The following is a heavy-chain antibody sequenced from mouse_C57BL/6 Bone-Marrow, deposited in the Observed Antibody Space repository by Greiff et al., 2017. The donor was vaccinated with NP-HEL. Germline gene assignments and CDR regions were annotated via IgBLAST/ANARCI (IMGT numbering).Heavy chain of an antibody. V-gene: IGHV1-81*01. CDR1: GYTFTSYG. D-gene: IGHD2-4*01. CDR3: ARLRYYDFTGVFAY. CDR2: IYPRSGNT. J-gene: IGHJ3*01. Sequence: QVQLKESGAELARPGASVKLSCKASGYTFTSYGISWVKQSTGQGLEWIGEIYPRSGNTYYNEKFKGKATLTADKSSSTAYMELRSLTSEDSAVYFCARLRYYDFTGVFAYWGQGTLVTVSA.